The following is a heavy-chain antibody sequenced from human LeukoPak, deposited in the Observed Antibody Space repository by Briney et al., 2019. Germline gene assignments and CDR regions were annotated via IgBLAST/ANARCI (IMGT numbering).Heavy chain of an antibody. V-gene: IGHV4-34*01. CDR1: GVSINDYY. CDR3: ARIRCGHSGSLCYNH. Sequence: ASETLSLTCGVFGVSINDYYWSWIRQSPGKGLEWIGEISHTEGTRYNPSLESRVPISVGTSENQLSLNLIFVPAADTAVYYRARIRCGHSGSLCYNHWGLGTLVTVSS. CDR2: ISHTEGT. D-gene: IGHD2-21*01. J-gene: IGHJ4*02.